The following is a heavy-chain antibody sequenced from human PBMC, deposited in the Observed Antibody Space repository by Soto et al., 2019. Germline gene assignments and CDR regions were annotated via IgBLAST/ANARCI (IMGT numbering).Heavy chain of an antibody. CDR3: ATVPDAYCGGDCPPFDY. D-gene: IGHD2-21*02. CDR1: GYTLTELS. CDR2: FDPEDGET. Sequence: ASVKVSCKVSGYTLTELSMHWVRQAPGKGLEWMGGFDPEDGETIYAQKFQGRVTMTEDTSTDTAYMELSSLRSEDTAVYYCATVPDAYCGGDCPPFDYWGQGTLVTSPQ. V-gene: IGHV1-24*01. J-gene: IGHJ4*02.